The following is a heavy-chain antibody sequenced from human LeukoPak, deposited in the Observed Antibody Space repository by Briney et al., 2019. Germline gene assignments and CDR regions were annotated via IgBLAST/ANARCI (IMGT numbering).Heavy chain of an antibody. V-gene: IGHV1-2*02. D-gene: IGHD3-22*01. CDR2: INPNIGDT. Sequence: ASVKVSCKASGYTFTGHYLHWVRQAPGQGLEWMGWINPNIGDTNYAQKIQGRVTMTRDTSINTVYMELSRLISDDMAVYYCARDPFTYHSSASEDYWGQGTLVTVSS. CDR3: ARDPFTYHSSASEDY. J-gene: IGHJ4*02. CDR1: GYTFTGHY.